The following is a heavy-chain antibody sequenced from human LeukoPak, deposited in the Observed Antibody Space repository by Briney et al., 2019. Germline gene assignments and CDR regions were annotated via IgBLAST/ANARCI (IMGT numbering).Heavy chain of an antibody. D-gene: IGHD6-19*01. V-gene: IGHV3-48*02. CDR2: ISSTGKTS. CDR1: GFNFNFYT. CDR3: ARGSYSSGNKKNLGPWDY. Sequence: GGSLRLSCAASGFNFNFYTFNWVRQAPGKGLEWLSYISSTGKTSYYADSAKGRFTNSRDNVKNLLFLEMSSLRDDDTAVYYCARGSYSSGNKKNLGPWDYWGQGTLVTVSS. J-gene: IGHJ4*02.